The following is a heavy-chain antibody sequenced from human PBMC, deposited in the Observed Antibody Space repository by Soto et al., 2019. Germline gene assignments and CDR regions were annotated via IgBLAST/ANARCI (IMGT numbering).Heavy chain of an antibody. J-gene: IGHJ6*03. CDR3: ARVKAMEAGYAHYYYYMDV. CDR1: GDSVSSNSAA. CDR2: TYYRSKWYN. D-gene: IGHD1-1*01. V-gene: IGHV6-1*01. Sequence: KQSQTLSLTCAISGDSVSSNSAAWNWIRQSPSRGLEWLGRTYYRSKWYNDYAVSVKSRITINPDTSKNQFSLQLNSVTPEDTAVYYCARVKAMEAGYAHYYYYMDVWGKGTTVTVSS.